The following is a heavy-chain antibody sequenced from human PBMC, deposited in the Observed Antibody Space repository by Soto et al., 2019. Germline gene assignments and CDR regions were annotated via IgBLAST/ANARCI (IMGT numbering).Heavy chain of an antibody. J-gene: IGHJ4*02. CDR1: GYSINSDYY. Sequence: SETLSLTCAVSGYSINSDYYWGWIRQPPGKGLEWIGCVDHSGGTYYSPSLRSRLTIFIDTSKNQFSLRLTSVTAADTAMYFCAKKGYYPSGKINLFDSWGPGTLVTVSS. V-gene: IGHV4-38-2*01. CDR2: VDHSGGT. CDR3: AKKGYYPSGKINLFDS. D-gene: IGHD3-10*01.